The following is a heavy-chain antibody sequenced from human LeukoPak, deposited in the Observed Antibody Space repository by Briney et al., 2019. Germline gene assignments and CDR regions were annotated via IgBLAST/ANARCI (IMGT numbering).Heavy chain of an antibody. J-gene: IGHJ3*02. Sequence: SQTLSLTCAISGDSVSSNSAAWNWIRQSPSRGLEWLGRTYYRSKWYNDYAVSVKSRITINPDTSKNQFSLKLSSVTAADTAVYYCARDNMILVGFDIWGQGTMVTVSS. CDR3: ARDNMILVGFDI. CDR2: TYYRSKWYN. CDR1: GDSVSSNSAA. V-gene: IGHV6-1*01. D-gene: IGHD3-22*01.